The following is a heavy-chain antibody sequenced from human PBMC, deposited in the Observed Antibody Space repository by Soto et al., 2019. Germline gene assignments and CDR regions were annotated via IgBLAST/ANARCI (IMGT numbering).Heavy chain of an antibody. CDR3: ARGVGSGSYYNQYNWFDP. V-gene: IGHV1-18*01. J-gene: IGHJ5*02. Sequence: ASVEVSCKASGYTFTSYGISWVRQAPGQGLEWMGWINVYNGNTKYAQKVQGRVTMTTDTSTSTAYMELRSLRSDDTAVYYCARGVGSGSYYNQYNWFDPWGQGTLVTVSS. CDR2: INVYNGNT. D-gene: IGHD3-10*01. CDR1: GYTFTSYG.